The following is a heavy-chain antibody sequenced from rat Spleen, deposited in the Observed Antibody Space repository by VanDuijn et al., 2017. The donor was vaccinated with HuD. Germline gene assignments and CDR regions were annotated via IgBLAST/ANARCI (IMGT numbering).Heavy chain of an antibody. V-gene: IGHV5-29*01. Sequence: EVQLVESDGGLVQPGRSLKLSSAASEFTFSDYYMAWVRQAPTKGLEWVATISFDGSGTYYRDSMKGRFTISRDNAKTTLYLQMDSLWSEDTATYYCARHLTGHGVMDAWGQGASVTVSS. CDR1: EFTFSDYY. J-gene: IGHJ4*01. D-gene: IGHD1-7*01. CDR3: ARHLTGHGVMDA. CDR2: ISFDGSGT.